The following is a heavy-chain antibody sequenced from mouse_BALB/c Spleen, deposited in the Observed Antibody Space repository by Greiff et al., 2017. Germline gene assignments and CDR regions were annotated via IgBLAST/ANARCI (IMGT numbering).Heavy chain of an antibody. J-gene: IGHJ3*01. Sequence: VQLQESGPGLVAPSQSLSITCTVSGFSLTGYGVNWVRQTPGKGLEWLGMIWGDGSTDYNTALKSRLSISKDNSKSQVFLEMNSLQTDEKARYYWANYDYDARPGFADWGQGTLVTVSA. CDR2: IWGDGST. CDR3: ANYDYDARPGFAD. D-gene: IGHD2-4*01. V-gene: IGHV2-6-7*01. CDR1: GFSLTGYG.